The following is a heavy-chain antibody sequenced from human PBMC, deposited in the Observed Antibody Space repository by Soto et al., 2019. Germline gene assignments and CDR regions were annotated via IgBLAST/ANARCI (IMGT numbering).Heavy chain of an antibody. J-gene: IGHJ4*02. CDR3: ARAGKYYYGSGSYLY. CDR1: GYTFTSYA. V-gene: IGHV1-3*01. Sequence: GASVKVSCKASGYTFTSYAMHWVRQAPGQRLEWMGWINAGNGNTKYSQKFQGRVTITRDTAASTAYMELSSLRSEDTAVYYCARAGKYYYGSGSYLYWGQGTQVTVSS. D-gene: IGHD3-10*01. CDR2: INAGNGNT.